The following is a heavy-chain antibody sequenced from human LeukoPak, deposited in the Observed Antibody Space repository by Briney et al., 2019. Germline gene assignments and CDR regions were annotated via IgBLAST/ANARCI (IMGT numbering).Heavy chain of an antibody. CDR3: AELGITMTGGV. V-gene: IGHV3-48*03. Sequence: GGSLRLTCAASGFTFSSYEMNWFSQAPGEGLEGVSYISSSGSTIYYTDSVKGRFTISRDNAKNSLYLQMNTLRAEDTAVYYCAELGITMTGGVWGKGTMVTISS. CDR1: GFTFSSYE. CDR2: ISSSGSTI. J-gene: IGHJ6*04. D-gene: IGHD3-10*02.